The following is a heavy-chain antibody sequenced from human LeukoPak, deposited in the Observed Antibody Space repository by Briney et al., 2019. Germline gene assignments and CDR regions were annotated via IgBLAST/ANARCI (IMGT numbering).Heavy chain of an antibody. CDR2: IYYSGST. J-gene: IGHJ4*02. CDR3: AKASSPGYYFDF. V-gene: IGHV4-31*03. CDR1: GGSISSGGYY. Sequence: SETLSLTCSVSGGSISSGGYYWTWIRQRPGKGLEWIGYIYYSGSTYYNPSLKSRVIISLDTSKNQFSLKLSSVTAADSAVYYCAKASSPGYYFDFWGQGTLVTVSS. D-gene: IGHD2-2*01.